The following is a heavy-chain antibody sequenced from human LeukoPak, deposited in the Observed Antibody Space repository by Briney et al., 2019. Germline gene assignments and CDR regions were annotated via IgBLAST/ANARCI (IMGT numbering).Heavy chain of an antibody. Sequence: ASVKVSCKASGYTFTGYYMHWVRQAPGQGLESMGWINPNSGGTNYAQKFQGRVTMTRDTSISTAYMELSRLRSDDTAVYYCALATDYGDYVGAFDIWGQGTMVTVSS. D-gene: IGHD4-17*01. V-gene: IGHV1-2*02. CDR1: GYTFTGYY. CDR2: INPNSGGT. CDR3: ALATDYGDYVGAFDI. J-gene: IGHJ3*02.